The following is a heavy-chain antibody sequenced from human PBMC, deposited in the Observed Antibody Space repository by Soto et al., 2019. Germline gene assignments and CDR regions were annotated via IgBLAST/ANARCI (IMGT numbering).Heavy chain of an antibody. J-gene: IGHJ4*02. CDR1: GVSISSGNW. V-gene: IGHV4-4*02. Sequence: PSETLSLTCAVSGVSISSGNWWTWVRQTPQRGLEYIGEIFHDGTANYYPSFERRVAISVDTSKNQFSLKLTSVTAADTAIYFCARLVYDTRLNYMYLDLWGQGALVTVSS. D-gene: IGHD2-8*01. CDR2: IFHDGTA. CDR3: ARLVYDTRLNYMYLDL.